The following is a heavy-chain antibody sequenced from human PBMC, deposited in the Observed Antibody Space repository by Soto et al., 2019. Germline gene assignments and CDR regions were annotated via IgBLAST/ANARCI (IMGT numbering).Heavy chain of an antibody. J-gene: IGHJ4*02. V-gene: IGHV4-59*01. D-gene: IGHD3-22*01. Sequence: XATLSLTCTASGGSISSYYWSWIRQPPGKGLEWIGYIYYSGSTNYNSSLKSRVTISVDTSKNQLSLKLSSVTAADTAVYYCARATYYYDSSGYYGYYFDYWGQGTLVTVSS. CDR1: GGSISSYY. CDR2: IYYSGST. CDR3: ARATYYYDSSGYYGYYFDY.